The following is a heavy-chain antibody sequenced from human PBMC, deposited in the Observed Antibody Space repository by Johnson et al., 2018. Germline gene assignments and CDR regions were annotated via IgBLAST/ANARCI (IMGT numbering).Heavy chain of an antibody. V-gene: IGHV3-30*18. CDR3: AKDLGVGATAYFDY. D-gene: IGHD1-26*01. CDR1: GFTFSSYG. Sequence: VQLVESGGGVVQPGRSLRLSCAASGFTFSSYGMLWVRQAPGKGLEWVAVISYDGSNKYYADSVKGRFTISRDNSKNTLYLQMNSLRAEDTAGYYCAKDLGVGATAYFDYWGQGTLVTVSS. CDR2: ISYDGSNK. J-gene: IGHJ4*02.